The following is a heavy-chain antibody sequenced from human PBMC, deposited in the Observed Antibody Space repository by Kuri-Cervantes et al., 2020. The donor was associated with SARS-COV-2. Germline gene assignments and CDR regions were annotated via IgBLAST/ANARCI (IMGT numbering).Heavy chain of an antibody. D-gene: IGHD1-26*01. Sequence: ASVKVSCKASGYTFTGYYMHWVRQAPGQGLEWMGWINPNSGGTNYAQKFQGRVTMIRDTSISTAYMELSRLRSDDTAVYYCARDPLVGATPEFDYWGQGTLVTVSS. J-gene: IGHJ4*02. V-gene: IGHV1-2*02. CDR1: GYTFTGYY. CDR3: ARDPLVGATPEFDY. CDR2: INPNSGGT.